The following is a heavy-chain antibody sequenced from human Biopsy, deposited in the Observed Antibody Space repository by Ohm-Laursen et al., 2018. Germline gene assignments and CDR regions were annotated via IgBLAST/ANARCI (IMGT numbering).Heavy chain of an antibody. D-gene: IGHD3-10*01. CDR3: ATEVVRAGSGGHWLDP. Sequence: SLRLSCAAIGVTLSGYSMNWGRQAPGKGLEWVSSISASSSYIYYTDSVKGRFTVSKENSKNSLYLHMNSLRAVGMAVYYCATEVVRAGSGGHWLDPWGPWTLVTVSS. J-gene: IGHJ5*02. CDR2: ISASSSYI. CDR1: GVTLSGYS. V-gene: IGHV3-21*01.